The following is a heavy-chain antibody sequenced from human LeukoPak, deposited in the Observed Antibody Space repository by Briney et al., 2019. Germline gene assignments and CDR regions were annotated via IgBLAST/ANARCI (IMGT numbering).Heavy chain of an antibody. CDR1: GFTFSSYW. J-gene: IGHJ6*02. CDR2: INSDGSST. V-gene: IGHV3-74*01. D-gene: IGHD1-26*01. CDR3: AREGGGHYYYYGMDV. Sequence: GGSLRLSCAASGFTFSSYWMHWVRQAPGKGLVWVSRINSDGSSTSCADSVKGRFTISRDNAKNTLYLQMNSLRAEDTAVYYCAREGGGHYYYYGMDVWGQGTTVTVSS.